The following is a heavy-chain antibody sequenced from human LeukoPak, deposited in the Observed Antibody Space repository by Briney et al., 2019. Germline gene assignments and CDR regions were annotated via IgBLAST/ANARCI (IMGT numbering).Heavy chain of an antibody. V-gene: IGHV1-3*01. CDR2: INASNGNT. Sequence: ASVKVSCKASGYTFTSYAMHWVRQAPGQRLEWMGWINASNGNTKYSQKFQGRVTITRDTSASTAYMELSSLRSEDTAVYYCARVYPYSSGPYDYWGQGTLVTVSS. CDR1: GYTFTSYA. CDR3: ARVYPYSSGPYDY. J-gene: IGHJ4*02. D-gene: IGHD6-19*01.